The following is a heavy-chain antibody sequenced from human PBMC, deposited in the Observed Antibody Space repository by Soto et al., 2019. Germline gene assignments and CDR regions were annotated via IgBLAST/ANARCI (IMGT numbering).Heavy chain of an antibody. CDR1: GGSISSSNW. J-gene: IGHJ5*02. V-gene: IGHV4-4*02. CDR3: ARAEAGYCSGGSCYWVWFDP. Sequence: QVQLQESGPGLVKPSGTLSLTCAVSGGSISSSNWWSWVRQPPGKGLEWIGEIYHSGSTNYNPSLKSRVTISVDKSKNQFSLKLSSVTAADTAVYYCARAEAGYCSGGSCYWVWFDPWGQGTLVTVSS. CDR2: IYHSGST. D-gene: IGHD2-15*01.